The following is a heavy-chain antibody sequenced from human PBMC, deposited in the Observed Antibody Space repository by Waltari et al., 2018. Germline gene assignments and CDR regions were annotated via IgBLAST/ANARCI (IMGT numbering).Heavy chain of an antibody. Sequence: VHLVQSGAEVKKPGASVKVSCKASGYTFTSYPIHWVRQAPGQRLGWMGWINAGSGNTKYSQRFQGRVTITRDTSASTVYMELSSLRSEDTAVYYCARPRSDYGDYAWFDPWGQGTLVTVSS. V-gene: IGHV1-3*01. CDR1: GYTFTSYP. D-gene: IGHD4-17*01. CDR2: INAGSGNT. CDR3: ARPRSDYGDYAWFDP. J-gene: IGHJ5*02.